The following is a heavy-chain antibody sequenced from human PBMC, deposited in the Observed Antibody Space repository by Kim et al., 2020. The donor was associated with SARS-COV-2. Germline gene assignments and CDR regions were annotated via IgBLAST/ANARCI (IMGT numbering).Heavy chain of an antibody. J-gene: IGHJ4*02. CDR1: GGSISSYY. CDR3: ARGEVVTAMTDY. Sequence: SETLSLTCTVSGGSISSYYWSWIRQPPGKGLEWIGYIYYSGSTNYNPSLKSRVTISVDTSKNQFSLKLSSVTAADTAGYYCARGEVVTAMTDYWGQGTL. CDR2: IYYSGST. V-gene: IGHV4-59*01. D-gene: IGHD2-21*02.